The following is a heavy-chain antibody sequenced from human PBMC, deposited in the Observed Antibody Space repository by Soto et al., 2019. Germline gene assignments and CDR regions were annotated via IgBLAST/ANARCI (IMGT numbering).Heavy chain of an antibody. CDR2: ISAYTGNT. D-gene: IGHD1-26*01. J-gene: IGHJ4*02. CDR1: GYTFSSSD. Sequence: QVQLVQSGAEVKKPGASAKVSCKASGYTFSSSDISWVRQAPGQGLEWMGWISAYTGNTNYAQRLQGRLTMTTDTSTITAYMELRSLRSDDTAVLYCALGGPISGSYWGGDYWGQGTLVTVSS. V-gene: IGHV1-18*01. CDR3: ALGGPISGSYWGGDY.